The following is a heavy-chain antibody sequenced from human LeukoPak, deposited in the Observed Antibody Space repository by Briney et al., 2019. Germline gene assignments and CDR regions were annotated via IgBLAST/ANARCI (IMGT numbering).Heavy chain of an antibody. CDR3: ARDGSSIGEDNWFDP. J-gene: IGHJ5*02. CDR1: GYTFTSYA. D-gene: IGHD6-6*01. Sequence: GASVKVSCKASGYTFTSYAMNWVRQAPGQGLEWMGWINPNSGGTNYAQKFQGRVTMTRDTSISTAYMELSRLRSDDTAVYYCARDGSSIGEDNWFDPWGQGTLVTVSS. V-gene: IGHV1-2*02. CDR2: INPNSGGT.